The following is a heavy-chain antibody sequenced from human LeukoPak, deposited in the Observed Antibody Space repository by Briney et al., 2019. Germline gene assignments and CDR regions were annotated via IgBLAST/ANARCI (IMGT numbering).Heavy chain of an antibody. Sequence: PGGSLRLSCAASGFTFTNYAMIWVHKAPGRGLEGVSAIRSGGDGTLYADSVKGRFTISRDNSKNTLFLQMNNMRAEDTAVYYCARDPNGDYVGAFEMWGPGTKVTVS. CDR2: IRSGGDGT. J-gene: IGHJ3*02. CDR1: GFTFTNYA. CDR3: ARDPNGDYVGAFEM. V-gene: IGHV3-23*01. D-gene: IGHD4-17*01.